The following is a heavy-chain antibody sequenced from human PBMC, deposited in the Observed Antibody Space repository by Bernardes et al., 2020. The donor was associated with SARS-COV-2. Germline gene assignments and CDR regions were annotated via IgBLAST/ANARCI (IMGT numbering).Heavy chain of an antibody. Sequence: ASVKVSCKASGYTFTGYCMHWVRQAPGQGLEWMGWINPNSGGTNYAQKFQGRVTMTRDTSISTAYMELSRLRSDDTAVYYCARVEIASRHLDYWGQGTLVTVSS. CDR1: GYTFTGYC. V-gene: IGHV1-2*02. CDR3: ARVEIASRHLDY. CDR2: INPNSGGT. D-gene: IGHD3-3*01. J-gene: IGHJ4*02.